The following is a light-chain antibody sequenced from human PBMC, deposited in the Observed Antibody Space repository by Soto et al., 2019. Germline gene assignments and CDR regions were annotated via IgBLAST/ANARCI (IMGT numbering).Light chain of an antibody. V-gene: IGKV3-20*01. Sequence: EIVLTQSPGTLSLSPGEGATLSCRASQSVSRNYLAWYQQKPGQAPRLLIYTASRRATGIPDRFSGSGSGTDFTLTISRLEPEDFAVYYCQHFGNSQYTFGQGTKLEIK. J-gene: IGKJ2*01. CDR3: QHFGNSQYT. CDR2: TAS. CDR1: QSVSRNY.